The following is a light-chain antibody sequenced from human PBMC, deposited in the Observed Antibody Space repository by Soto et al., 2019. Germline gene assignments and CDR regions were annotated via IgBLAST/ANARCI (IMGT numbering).Light chain of an antibody. CDR1: SSNIGSNY. Sequence: QPVLTQPPSASGTPGQGVTISCSGSSSNIGSNYVYWYQQLPGSAPKLLIYRSYQRPSGVPDRFSGSKSGTSASLAISGLRSEDEADYYCAVWDASLSGPVFGGGTKLTVL. CDR2: RSY. J-gene: IGLJ2*01. CDR3: AVWDASLSGPV. V-gene: IGLV1-47*01.